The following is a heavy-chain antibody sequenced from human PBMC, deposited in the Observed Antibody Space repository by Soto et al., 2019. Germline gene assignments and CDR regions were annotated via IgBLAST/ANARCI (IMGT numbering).Heavy chain of an antibody. Sequence: SETLSLTCTVSGGSISSGGYYWSWIRQHPGKGLEWIGYIYYSGSTYYNPSLKSRVTISVDTSKNQFSLKLSSVTAADTAVYYCARGGRLMVYAIDYWGQGTLVTVSS. CDR3: ARGGRLMVYAIDY. J-gene: IGHJ4*02. V-gene: IGHV4-31*03. D-gene: IGHD2-8*01. CDR1: GGSISSGGYY. CDR2: IYYSGST.